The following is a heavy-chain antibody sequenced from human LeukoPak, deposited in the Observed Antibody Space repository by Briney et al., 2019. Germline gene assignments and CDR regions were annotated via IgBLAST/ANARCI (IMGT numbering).Heavy chain of an antibody. V-gene: IGHV3-21*01. D-gene: IGHD6-13*01. CDR3: ARDVFPQIAAAGFRVDY. J-gene: IGHJ4*02. Sequence: GGALRLSCAASGFTFSSYSMNWVRQAPGKGLEWVSFISSSSSYIYYADSVKGRFTISRDNAKNSLYLQMNSLRAEDTAVYYCARDVFPQIAAAGFRVDYWGQGTLVTVSS. CDR2: ISSSSSYI. CDR1: GFTFSSYS.